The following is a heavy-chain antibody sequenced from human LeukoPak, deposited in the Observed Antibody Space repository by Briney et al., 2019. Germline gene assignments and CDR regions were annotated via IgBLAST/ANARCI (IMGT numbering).Heavy chain of an antibody. Sequence: PGGSLRLSCAASGFTFSSYAMSWVRQAPGKGLEWVSGISESGRSTSYADSVKSRFTISRDNSKNTLSLQMNSLSAEDTAVYYCARGLYSSDNWGRGTLVTVSS. CDR3: ARGLYSSDN. CDR1: GFTFSSYA. V-gene: IGHV3-23*01. J-gene: IGHJ4*02. D-gene: IGHD6-13*01. CDR2: ISESGRST.